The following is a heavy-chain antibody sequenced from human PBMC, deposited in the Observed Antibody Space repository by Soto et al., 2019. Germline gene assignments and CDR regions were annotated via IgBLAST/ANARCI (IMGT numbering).Heavy chain of an antibody. CDR2: INPSGGST. D-gene: IGHD4-4*01. CDR1: GYTYTSYY. CDR3: ARDFRYSNYVTDYYYYGMDV. V-gene: IGHV1-46*01. Sequence: ASVKVSCKASGYTYTSYYMHWVRQAPGQGLEQMGIINPSGGSTSYAQKFQGRVTMTRDTSTSTVYRELSSLRSEDTAVYYCARDFRYSNYVTDYYYYGMDVWGQGTTVTVSS. J-gene: IGHJ6*02.